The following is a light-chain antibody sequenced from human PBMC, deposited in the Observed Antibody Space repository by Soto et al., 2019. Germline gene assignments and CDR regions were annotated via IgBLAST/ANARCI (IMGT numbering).Light chain of an antibody. V-gene: IGLV1-44*01. CDR2: SND. Sequence: QSVLTQSPSVSGTPGQRVTISCSGSSSNIGSNTVNWYQQLPGTAPKLLIYSNDQRPPGVPDRFSGSKSGTSASLAISGLQSEDEADYYYAAWDDSPARRVVFGGGTKLTVL. CDR3: AAWDDSPARRVV. J-gene: IGLJ2*01. CDR1: SSNIGSNT.